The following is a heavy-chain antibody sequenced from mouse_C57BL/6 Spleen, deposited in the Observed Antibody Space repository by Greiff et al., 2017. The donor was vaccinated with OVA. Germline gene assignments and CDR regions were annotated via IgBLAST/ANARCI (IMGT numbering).Heavy chain of an antibody. Sequence: QVQLKESGAELVRPGTSVKMSCKASGYTFTNYWIGWAKQRPGHGLEWIGDIYPGGGYTNYNEKFKGKATLTADKSSSTAYMQFSSLTSEDSAIYYCARGRDFDYWGQGTTLTVSS. CDR3: ARGRDFDY. V-gene: IGHV1-63*01. CDR2: IYPGGGYT. J-gene: IGHJ2*01. CDR1: GYTFTNYW.